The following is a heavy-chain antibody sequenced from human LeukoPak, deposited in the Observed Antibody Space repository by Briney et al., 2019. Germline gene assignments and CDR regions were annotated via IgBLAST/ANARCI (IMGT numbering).Heavy chain of an antibody. CDR2: IYYSGST. Sequence: SETLSLTCTVSGGSISSSSYSWGWLRQPPGKGLEWIGSIYYSGSTYYNPSLKSRVTISVDTSKNQFSLKLSSVTAADTAVYYCARSPSWIQLDYWGQGTLVTVSS. CDR1: GGSISSSSYS. D-gene: IGHD5-18*01. J-gene: IGHJ4*02. CDR3: ARSPSWIQLDY. V-gene: IGHV4-39*01.